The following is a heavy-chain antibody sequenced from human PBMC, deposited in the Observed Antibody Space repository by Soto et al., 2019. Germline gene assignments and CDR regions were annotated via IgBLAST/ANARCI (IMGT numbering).Heavy chain of an antibody. D-gene: IGHD1-26*01. CDR1: GFTFSSYA. CDR3: AKASGESYPESRVFDF. CDR2: ITNSGGDT. V-gene: IGHV3-23*01. J-gene: IGHJ4*02. Sequence: GGSLRLSCAASGFTFSSYAMTWVRQAPGEGLEWVAVITNSGGDTLHADSVKGRFTIFRDNSKNTPYLQMISLRAEDTAMYYCAKASGESYPESRVFDFWGQGTRVTAPQ.